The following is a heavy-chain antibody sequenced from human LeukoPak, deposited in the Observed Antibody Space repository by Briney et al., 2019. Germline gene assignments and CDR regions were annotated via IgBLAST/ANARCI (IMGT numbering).Heavy chain of an antibody. CDR1: GGSISSSSYY. CDR2: IYYSGST. CDR3: ARDFPYYDTRGAFDI. J-gene: IGHJ3*02. V-gene: IGHV4-39*07. Sequence: SETLSLTCTVSGGSISSSSYYWGWIRQPPGKGLEWIGSIYYSGSTNYNPSLKSRVTISVDTSKNQFSLKLSSVTAADTAVYYCARDFPYYDTRGAFDIWGQGTMVTVSS. D-gene: IGHD3-22*01.